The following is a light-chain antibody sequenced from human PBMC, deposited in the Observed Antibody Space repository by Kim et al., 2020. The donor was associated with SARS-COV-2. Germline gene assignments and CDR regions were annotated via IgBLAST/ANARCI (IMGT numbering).Light chain of an antibody. CDR3: QEYNSYLYT. CDR1: QSISSY. J-gene: IGKJ2*01. Sequence: DIQMTQSPSTLSASVGDRVTITCRASQSISSYLAWYQQKPGKAPKLLIYKASSLKSGVPSRFSGSGSGTEFTLTISSLQPDDFATYYCQEYNSYLYTFGQGTKLEI. CDR2: KAS. V-gene: IGKV1-5*03.